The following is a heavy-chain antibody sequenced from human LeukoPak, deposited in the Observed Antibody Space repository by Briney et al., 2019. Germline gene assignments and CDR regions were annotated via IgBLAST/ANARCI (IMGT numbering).Heavy chain of an antibody. CDR2: IHHSGTT. CDR1: GGSISSSTW. D-gene: IGHD3-22*01. Sequence: SETLSLTCTVSGGSISSSTWWGWVRQPPGKGLECIGEIHHSGTTNYNPSLKSRVTTSVDKSKNQFSLKLNSVTAADTAVYYCARGRTNYYYDSSGYYPYYFDYWGQGTLVTVSS. J-gene: IGHJ4*02. CDR3: ARGRTNYYYDSSGYYPYYFDY. V-gene: IGHV4-4*02.